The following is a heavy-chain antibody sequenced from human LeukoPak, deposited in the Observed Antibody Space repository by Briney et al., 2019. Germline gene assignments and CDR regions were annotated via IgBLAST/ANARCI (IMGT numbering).Heavy chain of an antibody. Sequence: PSETLSLTCAVYGGSFSGYYWSWIRQPPGKGLEWIGEINHSGSTNYNPSLKSRVTISVDTSKNQFSLKLSSVTAADTAVYYCARGVVGYWGYYYYYYMDVWGKGTTVAVSS. V-gene: IGHV4-34*01. J-gene: IGHJ6*03. CDR1: GGSFSGYY. CDR2: INHSGST. CDR3: ARGVVGYWGYYYYYYMDV. D-gene: IGHD3-22*01.